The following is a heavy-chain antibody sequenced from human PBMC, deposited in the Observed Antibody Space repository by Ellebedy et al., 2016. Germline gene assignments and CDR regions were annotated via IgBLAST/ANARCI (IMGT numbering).Heavy chain of an antibody. CDR1: GGSIKNSF. Sequence: SETLSLTXSVSGGSIKNSFWSWLRQPPGKGLEWMGYIVYTGSTNYNPSLKSRVTISVDTSKNQFSLELRSVTAADTAVYYCVRDRGIESDYYYGLDVWGQGTTVTVSS. D-gene: IGHD1-14*01. CDR2: IVYTGST. V-gene: IGHV4-59*01. J-gene: IGHJ6*02. CDR3: VRDRGIESDYYYGLDV.